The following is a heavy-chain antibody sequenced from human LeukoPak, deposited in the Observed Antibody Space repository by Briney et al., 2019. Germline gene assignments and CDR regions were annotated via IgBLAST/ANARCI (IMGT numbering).Heavy chain of an antibody. V-gene: IGHV3-23*01. J-gene: IGHJ4*02. CDR2: IREAGGGT. D-gene: IGHD2-2*01. CDR1: GITLSNYG. CDR3: YCSSTSCSLN. Sequence: PGGSLRLSCVVSGITLSNYGMSWVRQAPGKGLEWVSGIREAGGGTKYADSVKGRFTISRDNAKNSLYLQMNSLRAEDTAVYYCYCSSTSCSLNWGQGTLVTVSS.